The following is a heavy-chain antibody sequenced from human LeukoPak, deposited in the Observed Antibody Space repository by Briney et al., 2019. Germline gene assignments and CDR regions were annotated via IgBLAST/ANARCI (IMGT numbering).Heavy chain of an antibody. V-gene: IGHV3-74*03. Sequence: GGSLRLSCATSGFTLSSFYMHWVRHRPGKGLVWVSRINSDGTDTKYADSAKGRFTISRDNTKNTVYLQMNNLGAEDTAVYYCARGAWGYSVHFDNWGQGALVTVSS. CDR3: ARGAWGYSVHFDN. D-gene: IGHD3-16*01. CDR2: INSDGTDT. J-gene: IGHJ4*02. CDR1: GFTLSSFY.